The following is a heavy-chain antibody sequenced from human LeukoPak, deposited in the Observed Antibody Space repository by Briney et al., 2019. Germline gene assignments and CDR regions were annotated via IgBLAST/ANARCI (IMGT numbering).Heavy chain of an antibody. J-gene: IGHJ3*02. CDR1: GLTFSRSA. V-gene: IGHV3-23*01. Sequence: GGSLRLSCAASGLTFSRSAMSWVRQAPGKGLEWVSAISGSGGSTYYADSVKGRFTISRDNSKNTLYLQMNSLRAEDTAVYYCAKDAFSYNGVFDPSDIWGQGTMVTVSS. CDR3: AKDAFSYNGVFDPSDI. D-gene: IGHD3-3*01. CDR2: ISGSGGST.